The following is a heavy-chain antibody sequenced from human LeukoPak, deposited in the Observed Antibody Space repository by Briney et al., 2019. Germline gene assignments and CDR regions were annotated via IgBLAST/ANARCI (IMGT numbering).Heavy chain of an antibody. J-gene: IGHJ4*02. CDR2: IRYDGSKK. Sequence: GGSLRLSCAASGFTFSSYGMHWVRQAPGKGLEWVAFIRYDGSKKYYADSVRGRFTISRDNSKNTLYLQMNSLRAEDAAVYYCAKELRYYDSSGYYDDYWGQGTLVTVSS. V-gene: IGHV3-30*02. D-gene: IGHD3-22*01. CDR1: GFTFSSYG. CDR3: AKELRYYDSSGYYDDY.